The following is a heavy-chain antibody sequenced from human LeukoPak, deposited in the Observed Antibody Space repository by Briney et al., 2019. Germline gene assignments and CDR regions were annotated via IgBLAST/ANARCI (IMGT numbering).Heavy chain of an antibody. D-gene: IGHD6-13*01. J-gene: IGHJ3*02. CDR3: ARETKQQLVRGGAFDI. Sequence: SQTLSLTCAISGDSVSSNSAAWNWIRQSPSRGLEWLGRTYYRSKWYNDYAVSVKSRITINPDTSKNQFSQQLNSVTPEDTAVYYCARETKQQLVRGGAFDIWGQGTMVTVSS. CDR2: TYYRSKWYN. V-gene: IGHV6-1*01. CDR1: GDSVSSNSAA.